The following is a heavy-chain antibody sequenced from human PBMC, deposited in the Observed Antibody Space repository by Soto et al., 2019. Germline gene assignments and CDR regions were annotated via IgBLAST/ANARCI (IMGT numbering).Heavy chain of an antibody. Sequence: PSETLSLTCAVSGGSITSDDNWWSWVRQPPGKGLEWIGEIYHSGSTNYNPSLNSRVTISVDKSKNQFSLKLTSVTAADTAVYYCVSSSWYSLDYCGQGTLVTAYS. V-gene: IGHV4-4*02. CDR3: VSSSWYSLDY. CDR2: IYHSGST. D-gene: IGHD6-13*01. CDR1: GGSITSDDNW. J-gene: IGHJ4*02.